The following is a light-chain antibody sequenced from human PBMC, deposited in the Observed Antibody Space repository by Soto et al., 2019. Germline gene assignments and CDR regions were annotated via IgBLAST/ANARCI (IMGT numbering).Light chain of an antibody. CDR2: TSS. V-gene: IGKV1-39*01. J-gene: IGKJ4*01. CDR1: QSIRRY. Sequence: DIQMTHSPSSLSASVGDRVTITCRASQSIRRYLNWYQQKPGIAPKVLIYTSSSLQSGVPSRFSGSGSGTDFTLTISSLQPEDFATYYCKQSHRTPVTFGAVTKVEIX. CDR3: KQSHRTPVT.